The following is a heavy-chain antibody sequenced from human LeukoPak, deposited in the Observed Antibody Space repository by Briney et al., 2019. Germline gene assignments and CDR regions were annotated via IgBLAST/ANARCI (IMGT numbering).Heavy chain of an antibody. CDR2: IIPIFGTA. CDR3: ARGLSGLVVPAAIGSDYLDY. CDR1: GGTSSSYA. Sequence: ASVKVSCKASGGTSSSYAISWVRQAPGQGLEWMGGIIPIFGTANYAQKFQGRVTITADESTSTAYMELSSLRSEDTAVYYCARGLSGLVVPAAIGSDYLDYWGQGTLVTVSS. D-gene: IGHD2-2*01. V-gene: IGHV1-69*13. J-gene: IGHJ4*02.